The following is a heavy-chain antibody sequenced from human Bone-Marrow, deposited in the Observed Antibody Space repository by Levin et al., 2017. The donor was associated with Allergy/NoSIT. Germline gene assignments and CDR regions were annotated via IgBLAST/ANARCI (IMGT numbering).Heavy chain of an antibody. CDR1: DGSISTDS. Sequence: TLSLTCTVSDGSISTDSWTWIRQPPGMRLEWIGYIYSSGNTNYNPSLRSRVTISGDASKNQLSLKLSSVTAADTAVYYCARLRSGYYYYYGMDVWGQGTTVTVSS. V-gene: IGHV4-59*01. CDR3: ARLRSGYYYYYGMDV. D-gene: IGHD3-3*01. J-gene: IGHJ6*02. CDR2: IYSSGNT.